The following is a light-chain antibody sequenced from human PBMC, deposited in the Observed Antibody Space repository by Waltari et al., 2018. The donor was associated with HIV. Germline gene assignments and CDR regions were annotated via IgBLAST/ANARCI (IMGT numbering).Light chain of an antibody. CDR2: WAS. Sequence: DIVMTKSPDSLAVSLGARATVTCTSSRTVLYNRNYLAWYQQKPGKAPKVLIYWASTRAFGVPDRFSGSGSGTDFSLTISGVQADDVAIYYCQQYYTLRSTFGGGTKIEI. CDR1: RTVLYNRNY. J-gene: IGKJ4*01. CDR3: QQYYTLRST. V-gene: IGKV4-1*01.